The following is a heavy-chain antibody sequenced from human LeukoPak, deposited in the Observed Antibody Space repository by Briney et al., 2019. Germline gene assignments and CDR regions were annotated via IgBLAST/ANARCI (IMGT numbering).Heavy chain of an antibody. CDR3: ATLWFGELFSPDAFDI. D-gene: IGHD3-10*01. CDR2: IRYDGSNK. V-gene: IGHV3-30*02. Sequence: PGGSLRLSCAASGFTFSSYGMHWVRQAPGKGLEWVAFIRYDGSNKYYADSVKGRFTISRDNSKNTLYLQMNSLRAEDTAVYYCATLWFGELFSPDAFDIWGQGTMVTVSS. CDR1: GFTFSSYG. J-gene: IGHJ3*02.